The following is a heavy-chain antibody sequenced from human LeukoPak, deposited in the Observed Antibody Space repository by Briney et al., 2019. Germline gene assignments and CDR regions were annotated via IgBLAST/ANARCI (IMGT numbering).Heavy chain of an antibody. Sequence: GGSLRLSCAASGFTFSSYSMNWVRQAPGKGLEWVSSISSSSSYIYYADSVKGRFTISRDNAKNSLYLQMNSLRAEDTAVYYCARGKTISYYYYYMDVWGKGTTVTISS. V-gene: IGHV3-21*01. D-gene: IGHD5-12*01. J-gene: IGHJ6*03. CDR1: GFTFSSYS. CDR2: ISSSSSYI. CDR3: ARGKTISYYYYYMDV.